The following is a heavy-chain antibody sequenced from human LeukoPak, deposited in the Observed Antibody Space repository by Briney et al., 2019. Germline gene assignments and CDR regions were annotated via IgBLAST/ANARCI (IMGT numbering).Heavy chain of an antibody. CDR2: ISGSGGST. D-gene: IGHD3-22*01. Sequence: PGGSLRLSCAASGFTFSSYAMSWVRQAPGKGLEWVSAISGSGGSTYYADSVKGRFTISRDNSKNTLYLQMNSLRAEDTAVYYCAKSDYYDSSGYYYEDYWGQGTLVTVSS. V-gene: IGHV3-23*01. CDR1: GFTFSSYA. CDR3: AKSDYYDSSGYYYEDY. J-gene: IGHJ4*02.